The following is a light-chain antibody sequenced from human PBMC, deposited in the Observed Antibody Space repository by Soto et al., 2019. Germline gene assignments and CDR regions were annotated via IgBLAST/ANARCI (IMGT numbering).Light chain of an antibody. J-gene: IGLJ1*01. CDR2: EVS. Sequence: QSSLPHSASVSGSPGQSITISCTGTSSDVGGYNYVSWYQQHPGKAPKLMIYEVSNRPSGVSHRFSGSKSGNTASLTISGLQAEDEADYYCSSYASSSTSFGTGTKVTV. CDR3: SSYASSSTS. CDR1: SSDVGGYNY. V-gene: IGLV2-14*03.